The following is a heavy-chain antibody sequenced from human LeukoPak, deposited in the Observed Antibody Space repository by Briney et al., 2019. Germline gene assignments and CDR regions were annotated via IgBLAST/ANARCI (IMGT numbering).Heavy chain of an antibody. CDR1: GFTFSSYG. D-gene: IGHD3-3*01. J-gene: IGHJ4*02. Sequence: PGGSLRLSCAASGFTFSSYGMHWVRQAPGKGLGWVAVIWYDGSNKYYADSVKGRLTISRDNSKNTLYLQMNSLRAEDTAVYYCAKDPSPMRGVGHTNWGQGTLVSVSS. CDR3: AKDPSPMRGVGHTN. CDR2: IWYDGSNK. V-gene: IGHV3-33*06.